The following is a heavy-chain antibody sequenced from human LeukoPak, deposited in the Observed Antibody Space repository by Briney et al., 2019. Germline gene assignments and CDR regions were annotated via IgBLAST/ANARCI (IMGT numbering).Heavy chain of an antibody. CDR3: ARGGYSRDY. V-gene: IGHV3-7*03. CDR2: IKQDGSEK. J-gene: IGHJ4*02. D-gene: IGHD6-13*01. CDR1: GFTFTSYW. Sequence: GGSLRVSCAASGFTFTSYWMSWVRQAPGKGLEWVANIKQDGSEKYYVDSVKGRFTISRDNAKNSLYLQMNSLRAEDTAIYYCARGGYSRDYWGQGTLVTVSS.